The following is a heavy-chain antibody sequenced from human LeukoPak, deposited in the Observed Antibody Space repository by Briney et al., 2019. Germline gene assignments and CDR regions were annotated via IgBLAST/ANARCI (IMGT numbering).Heavy chain of an antibody. CDR2: LSSGSDSI. Sequence: PGGSLRLSCAASGFTFNTYTMNWVRQAPGKGLEWISYLSSGSDSIFYADSVKGRFTISRDNAKNSLYLQMNSLRAEDTAVYYCAREDFWSGYSIDHWGQGTLVTVSS. V-gene: IGHV3-48*04. D-gene: IGHD3-3*01. CDR1: GFTFNTYT. J-gene: IGHJ4*02. CDR3: AREDFWSGYSIDH.